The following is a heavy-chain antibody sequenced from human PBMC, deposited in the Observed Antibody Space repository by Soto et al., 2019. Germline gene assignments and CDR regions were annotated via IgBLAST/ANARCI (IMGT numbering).Heavy chain of an antibody. CDR2: ISWNSGSI. V-gene: IGHV3-9*01. CDR1: GFTFDDYA. CDR3: AKDRAAASTGTFDY. J-gene: IGHJ4*02. Sequence: LRLSCAASGFTFDDYAMHWVRQAPGKGLEWVSGISWNSGSIGYADSVKGRFTISRDNAKNSLYLQMNSLRAEDTALYYCAKDRAAASTGTFDYWGQGTLVTVSS. D-gene: IGHD6-13*01.